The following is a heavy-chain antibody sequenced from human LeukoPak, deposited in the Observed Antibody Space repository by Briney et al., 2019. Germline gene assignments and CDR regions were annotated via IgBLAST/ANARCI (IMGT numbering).Heavy chain of an antibody. D-gene: IGHD3-10*01. CDR3: ARDSVLGAK. CDR2: INPNTGGT. V-gene: IGHV1-2*06. CDR1: GYTFTGYY. J-gene: IGHJ4*02. Sequence: ASVKVSCKXSGYTFTGYYMHWVRQAPGQGLEWMGRINPNTGGTNYAQNFQGRVTMTRDTSISTTYLDLSSLRSDDTAVYYCARDSVLGAKWGQGTPVTVSS.